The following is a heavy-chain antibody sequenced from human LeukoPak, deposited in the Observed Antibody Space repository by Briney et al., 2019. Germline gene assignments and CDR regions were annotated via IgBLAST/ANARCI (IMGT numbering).Heavy chain of an antibody. J-gene: IGHJ4*02. D-gene: IGHD3-10*01. V-gene: IGHV3-23*01. CDR2: ISGGGGST. Sequence: GGSLTLSCAASGFTFSSYGMSWVRQPPGKGLEWVSAISGGGGSTYYADSVKGRFTISRDNSKNTLYLQMNSLRAEDTAVYYCAKGSGYYGSGSYSFEYWGQGTLVTVSS. CDR3: AKGSGYYGSGSYSFEY. CDR1: GFTFSSYG.